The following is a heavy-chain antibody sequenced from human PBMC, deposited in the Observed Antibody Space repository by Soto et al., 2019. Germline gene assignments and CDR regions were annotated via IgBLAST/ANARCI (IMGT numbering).Heavy chain of an antibody. D-gene: IGHD2-21*01. V-gene: IGHV1-46*01. J-gene: IGHJ6*02. CDR3: ARGGGLEAIPPRVRYYYYGMDV. CDR2: INPSGGST. CDR1: GCTFTSYY. Sequence: GASVKVSCKASGCTFTSYYMHWVRQAPGQGLEWMGIINPSGGSTSYAQKFQGRVTMTRDTSTSTVYMELGSLRAEDTAVYYCARGGGLEAIPPRVRYYYYGMDVWGQGTTVTVSS.